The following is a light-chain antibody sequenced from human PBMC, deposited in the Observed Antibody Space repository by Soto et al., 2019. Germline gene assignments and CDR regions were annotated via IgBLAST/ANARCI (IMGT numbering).Light chain of an antibody. V-gene: IGKV3-11*01. CDR2: NAS. CDR3: QQRHNWPRT. Sequence: EIVLTQSPATLSLSPGERATLSCRASQSVSKYLAWYKQKPGQAPRLLIYNASNRATGIPVRFSGSGSGTDFTLTISTLEAEDSAVYYCQQRHNWPRTFGQGTRVEI. J-gene: IGKJ1*01. CDR1: QSVSKY.